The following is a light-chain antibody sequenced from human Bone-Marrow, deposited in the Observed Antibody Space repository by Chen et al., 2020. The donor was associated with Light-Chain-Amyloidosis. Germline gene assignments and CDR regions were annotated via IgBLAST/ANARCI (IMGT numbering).Light chain of an antibody. CDR1: QSVGAY. Sequence: VLTQSPATLSLSPGEGVTLSCRTSQSVGAYLAWYQQRPGQAPRLLIYDTSNRATGIPARFSGSGSETDFTLTISSLESEDFAVYYCQQGATWPWTFGHGTKVEIK. J-gene: IGKJ1*01. CDR3: QQGATWPWT. CDR2: DTS. V-gene: IGKV3-11*01.